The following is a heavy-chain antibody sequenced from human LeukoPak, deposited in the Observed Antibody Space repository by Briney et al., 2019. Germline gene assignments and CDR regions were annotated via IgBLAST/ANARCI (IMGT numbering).Heavy chain of an antibody. CDR2: ISSNGVST. Sequence: GGSRRLSCAASGFTFSSYTMHWVRQAPGKGLEDVSAISSNGVSTYYANSVKGRFTISRDNSKNTLYLQMGSLRAEDMAVYYCARWRHSSGYYYDDWGQGTLVTVSS. J-gene: IGHJ4*02. D-gene: IGHD3-22*01. V-gene: IGHV3-64*01. CDR3: ARWRHSSGYYYDD. CDR1: GFTFSSYT.